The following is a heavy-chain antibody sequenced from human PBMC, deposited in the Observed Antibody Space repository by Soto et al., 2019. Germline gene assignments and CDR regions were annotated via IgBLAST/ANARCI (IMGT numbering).Heavy chain of an antibody. CDR1: GYSFTSYW. Sequence: GESLKISCKGSGYSFTSYWISWVRQMPGKGLEWMGRIDPSDSYTNYSPSFQGHVTISADKSISTAYLQWSSLKASDTAMYYCARRLGGVYGGNILFDAFDIWGQGTMVTVSS. J-gene: IGHJ3*02. CDR2: IDPSDSYT. CDR3: ARRLGGVYGGNILFDAFDI. D-gene: IGHD2-8*02. V-gene: IGHV5-10-1*01.